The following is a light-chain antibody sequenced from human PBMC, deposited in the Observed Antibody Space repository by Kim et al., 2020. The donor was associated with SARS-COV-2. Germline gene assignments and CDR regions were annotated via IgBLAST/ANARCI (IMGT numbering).Light chain of an antibody. J-gene: IGKJ2*01. V-gene: IGKV1-5*01. CDR3: QQYNAYHYT. Sequence: SETVGDRVTITGRARQSISNSLAWYQQKPGKAPNLLIYDVSSLERGVPTRFSGSGSGTEFTLTISSLQPDDFATYYCQQYNAYHYTFGQGTKLEI. CDR2: DVS. CDR1: QSISNS.